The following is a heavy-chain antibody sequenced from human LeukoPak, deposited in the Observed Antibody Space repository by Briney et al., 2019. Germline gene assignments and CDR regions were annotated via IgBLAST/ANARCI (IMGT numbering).Heavy chain of an antibody. CDR3: AREDYYGSGSYGY. D-gene: IGHD3-10*01. CDR2: IRYDGSNK. Sequence: GGSLRLSCAASGFTFSSYGMHWVRQAPGKGLEWVAVIRYDGSNKYYADSVKGRFTISRDNSKNTLYLQMNSLRAEDTAVYYCAREDYYGSGSYGYWGQGTLVTVSS. V-gene: IGHV3-30*02. CDR1: GFTFSSYG. J-gene: IGHJ4*02.